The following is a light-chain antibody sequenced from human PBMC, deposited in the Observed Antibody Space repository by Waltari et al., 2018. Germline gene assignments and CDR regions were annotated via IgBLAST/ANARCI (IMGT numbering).Light chain of an antibody. V-gene: IGLV2-8*01. Sequence: QSALTQPPSASGAPGQSVTNSCTGTSSDVGRYNYFSWYQQHPGKAPKLIIYEVTKRPSGVPDRFSGSKSGNTASLTVSGLQAEDEADYYCSSFADTNPFVFGTGTKVTVL. CDR2: EVT. J-gene: IGLJ1*01. CDR3: SSFADTNPFV. CDR1: SSDVGRYNY.